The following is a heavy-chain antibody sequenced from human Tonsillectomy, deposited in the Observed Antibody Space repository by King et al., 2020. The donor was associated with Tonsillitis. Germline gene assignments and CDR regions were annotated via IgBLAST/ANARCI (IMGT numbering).Heavy chain of an antibody. CDR3: ARDITFWSWFDP. CDR2: INPDSGGT. D-gene: IGHD3-3*01. CDR1: GYTFTGYY. J-gene: IGHJ5*02. V-gene: IGHV1-2*02. Sequence: VQLVESEAEVKKPGASVKVSCKASGYTFTGYYMHWVRQAPGQGLEWMGWINPDSGGTNYAQKFQGRVTVTRDTSISTAYMELSRLRSDDTAVYYCARDITFWSWFDPWGQGTLVTVSS.